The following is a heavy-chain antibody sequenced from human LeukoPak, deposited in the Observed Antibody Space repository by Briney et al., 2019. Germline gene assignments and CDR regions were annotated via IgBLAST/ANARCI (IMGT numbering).Heavy chain of an antibody. D-gene: IGHD5-24*01. CDR3: ARISRDGYSLFDY. Sequence: SETLSLTCTVSGGSLSSSSYYWGWIRQPPGKWLGWIGRIFYSGSTNYNPSLKSRVTISVDTSKNQFSLKLSSETAADTAVYYCARISRDGYSLFDYWGQGTLVTVSS. CDR2: IFYSGST. CDR1: GGSLSSSSYY. V-gene: IGHV4-39*01. J-gene: IGHJ4*02.